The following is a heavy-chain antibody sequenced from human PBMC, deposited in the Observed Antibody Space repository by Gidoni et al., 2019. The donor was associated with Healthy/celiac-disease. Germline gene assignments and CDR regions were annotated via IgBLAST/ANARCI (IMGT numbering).Heavy chain of an antibody. D-gene: IGHD3-9*01. CDR3: ARFPHYDILTGYYNGGGDGAFDI. Sequence: QVQLVQSGAEVKKPGASVKVSCKASGSTFTSYYMHWVRQAPGQGLEGMGIINPSGGRTTNEKKFQGGVTRTRDTSTSTVYMELSSLRSEDTAVYYCARFPHYDILTGYYNGGGDGAFDIWGQGTMVTVSS. CDR1: GSTFTSYY. J-gene: IGHJ3*02. V-gene: IGHV1-46*01. CDR2: INPSGGRT.